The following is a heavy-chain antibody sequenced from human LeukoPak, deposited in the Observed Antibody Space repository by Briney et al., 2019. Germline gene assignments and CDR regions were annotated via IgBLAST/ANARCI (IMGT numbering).Heavy chain of an antibody. D-gene: IGHD3-22*01. CDR1: GGTFSSYA. V-gene: IGHV1-69*13. J-gene: IGHJ6*02. Sequence: ASVKVSCKASGGTFSSYAISWVRQAPGRGLEWMGGIIPIFGTANYAQKFQGRVTITADESTSTAYMELSSLRSEDTAVYYCARDNTASNDSSGYYYVDYYYYYYGMDVWGQGTTVTVSS. CDR3: ARDNTASNDSSGYYYVDYYYYYYGMDV. CDR2: IIPIFGTA.